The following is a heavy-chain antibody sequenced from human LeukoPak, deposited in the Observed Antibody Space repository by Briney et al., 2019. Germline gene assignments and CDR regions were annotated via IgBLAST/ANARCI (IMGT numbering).Heavy chain of an antibody. CDR1: GFTFNNYA. J-gene: IGHJ3*02. D-gene: IGHD4-17*01. CDR2: ISGSGGST. V-gene: IGHV3-23*01. CDR3: AKPSRGNGDFFSFDM. Sequence: GGSLRLSCTASGFTFNNYAMTWVRQAPGKGLEWVSSISGSGGSTYYADSVKGRFTISRDNSKNTLYLQMNSLRAGDTAIYYCAKPSRGNGDFFSFDMWGQGTMVTV.